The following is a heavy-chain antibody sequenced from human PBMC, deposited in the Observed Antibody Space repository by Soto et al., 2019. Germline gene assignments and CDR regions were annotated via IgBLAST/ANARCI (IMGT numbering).Heavy chain of an antibody. CDR1: GYTFTNYG. D-gene: IGHD3-10*01. V-gene: IGHV1-18*01. Sequence: ASVKVSCKASGYTFTNYGINWVRQAPGQGLEWLGWVSADDGERRYAQRVQARVIMTTDTSTTTAYMELRSLRSEDTAVYYCARGIMTEVRGRTYYYYYYIDVWGKGTTVNVSS. J-gene: IGHJ6*03. CDR2: VSADDGER. CDR3: ARGIMTEVRGRTYYYYYYIDV.